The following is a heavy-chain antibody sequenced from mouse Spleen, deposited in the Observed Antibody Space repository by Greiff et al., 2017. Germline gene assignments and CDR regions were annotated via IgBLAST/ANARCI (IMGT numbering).Heavy chain of an antibody. CDR3: VRDQLGRGYWYFDV. D-gene: IGHD4-1*02. CDR1: GFSLTSYD. Sequence: VKLMESGPGLVAPSQSLSITCTVSGFSLTSYDISWIRQPPGKGLEWLGVIWTGGGTNYNSAFMSRLSISKDNSKSQVFLKMNSLQTDDTAIYYCVRDQLGRGYWYFDVWGAGTTVTVSS. V-gene: IGHV2-9-2*01. J-gene: IGHJ1*01. CDR2: IWTGGGT.